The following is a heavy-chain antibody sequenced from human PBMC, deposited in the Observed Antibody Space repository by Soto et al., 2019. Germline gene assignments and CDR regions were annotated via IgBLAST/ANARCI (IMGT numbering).Heavy chain of an antibody. CDR2: IYYTGNT. CDR1: RGSISDYY. V-gene: IGHV4-59*13. Sequence: SETLLTCTVSRGSISDYYWRWILQPPGKGLEWIGFIYYTGNTKYNPSLNGRVTMSMDTSNNQFSLKLSSVTAADTAVYYCARESAGSGRNNWFDPWGQGTLVTVSS. J-gene: IGHJ5*02. CDR3: ARESAGSGRNNWFDP. D-gene: IGHD3-10*01.